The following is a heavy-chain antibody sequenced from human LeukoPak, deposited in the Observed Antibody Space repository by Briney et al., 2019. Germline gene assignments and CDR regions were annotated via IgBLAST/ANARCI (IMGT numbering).Heavy chain of an antibody. D-gene: IGHD4-17*01. CDR3: ARGGIYGDYDY. CDR1: GLTFINYW. J-gene: IGHJ4*02. Sequence: PGGSLRLSCAASGLTFINYWMHWVRQAPGKGLVWVSRVNSDGSTTRYADSVKGRFTISRDNAKNTLYLQMNSLRAEDTALYYCARGGIYGDYDYWGQGTLVTVSS. CDR2: VNSDGSTT. V-gene: IGHV3-74*01.